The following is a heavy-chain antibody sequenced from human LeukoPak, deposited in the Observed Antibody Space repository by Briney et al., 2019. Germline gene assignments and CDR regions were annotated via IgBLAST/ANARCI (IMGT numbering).Heavy chain of an antibody. V-gene: IGHV4-61*02. D-gene: IGHD4-17*01. CDR1: GGSISSGSYY. J-gene: IGHJ4*02. CDR3: ARGLYGDYGDY. Sequence: SETLSLTCTVSGGSISSGSYYWSWIRQPAGKGLEWIGRIYTSGSTNYNPSLKSRVTISVNTSKNQFSLKLSSVAAADTAVYYCARGLYGDYGDYWGQGTLVTVSS. CDR2: IYTSGST.